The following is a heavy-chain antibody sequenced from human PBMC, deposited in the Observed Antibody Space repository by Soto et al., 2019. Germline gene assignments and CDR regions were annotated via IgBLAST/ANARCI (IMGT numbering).Heavy chain of an antibody. D-gene: IGHD3-22*01. V-gene: IGHV4-34*01. CDR1: GGSFSAYY. CDR3: ARTYYDSSGYTTGGAFDI. J-gene: IGHJ3*02. Sequence: LSLTCAVYGGSFSAYYWSWIRQPPGKGLEWIGEINHSGSTNYNPSLKSRVTISVDTSKNQFSLKLSSVTAADTAVYYCARTYYDSSGYTTGGAFDIWGQGTMVT. CDR2: INHSGST.